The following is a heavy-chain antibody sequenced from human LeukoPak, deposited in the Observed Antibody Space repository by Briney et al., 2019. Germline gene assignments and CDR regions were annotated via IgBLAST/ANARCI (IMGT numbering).Heavy chain of an antibody. D-gene: IGHD1-7*01. J-gene: IGHJ6*03. CDR2: IYTSGST. V-gene: IGHV4-61*02. CDR3: ARGLTGTLKGYYMDV. CDR1: GGSISSGSYY. Sequence: SETLSLTCTVSGGSISSGSYYWSWIRQPAGKGLEWIGRIYTSGSTNYNPSPKSRVTISVDTSKNQFSLKLSSVTAADTAVYYCARGLTGTLKGYYMDVWGKGTTVTVSS.